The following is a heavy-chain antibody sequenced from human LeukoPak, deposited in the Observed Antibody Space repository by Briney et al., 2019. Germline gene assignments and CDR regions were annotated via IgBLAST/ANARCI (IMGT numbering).Heavy chain of an antibody. J-gene: IGHJ4*02. CDR2: TYYRSKWYN. CDR3: ARVVFEDWNDVWFDY. V-gene: IGHV6-1*01. Sequence: SQTLSLTCAISGDSVSSNSAAWNWIRQSPLRGLEWLGRTYYRSKWYNDYAVSVKSRITINPDTSKNQFSLQLNSVTPEDTAVYYCARVVFEDWNDVWFDYWGQGTLVTVSS. D-gene: IGHD1-1*01. CDR1: GDSVSSNSAA.